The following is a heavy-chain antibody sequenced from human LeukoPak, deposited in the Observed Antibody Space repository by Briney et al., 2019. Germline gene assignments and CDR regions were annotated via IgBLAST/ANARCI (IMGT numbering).Heavy chain of an antibody. V-gene: IGHV1-69*04. J-gene: IGHJ3*02. D-gene: IGHD3-22*01. Sequence: SVKVSCKASGGTFSSYAISWVRQAPGQGLEWMGRIIPILGIANYTQKFQGRVTITADKSTSTAYMELSSLRSEDTAVYYCATRYVVVITGAFDIWGQGTMVTVPS. CDR2: IIPILGIA. CDR1: GGTFSSYA. CDR3: ATRYVVVITGAFDI.